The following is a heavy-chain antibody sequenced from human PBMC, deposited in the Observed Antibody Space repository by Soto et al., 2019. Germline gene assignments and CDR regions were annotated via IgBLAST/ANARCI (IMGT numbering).Heavy chain of an antibody. CDR2: IHYSGST. D-gene: IGHD3-9*01. Sequence: SATLSLACTVSGGSLSSYDWSWIRQPPGKRLEWIGYIHYSGSTKFNPSLDNRATISVDTSKNQFSLKLSSVSAADTAVYYCVRGYYDGRWYSNTFDPRGLGTMVSVS. CDR1: GGSLSSYD. CDR3: VRGYYDGRWYSNTFDP. J-gene: IGHJ3*01. V-gene: IGHV4-59*01.